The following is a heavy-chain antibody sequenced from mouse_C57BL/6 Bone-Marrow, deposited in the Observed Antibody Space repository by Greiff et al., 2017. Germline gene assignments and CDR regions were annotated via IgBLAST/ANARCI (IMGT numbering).Heavy chain of an antibody. V-gene: IGHV1-64*01. CDR2: IHPNSGST. CDR3: ARESMVTY. CDR1: GYTFTSYW. D-gene: IGHD2-2*01. Sequence: VQLQQPGAELVKPGASVKLSCKASGYTFTSYWMHWVKQRPGQGLEWIGMIHPNSGSTNYHEKFKSKATLTVDKSSSTAYMQLSSLTSEDSAVYYCARESMVTYWGQGTTLTVSS. J-gene: IGHJ2*01.